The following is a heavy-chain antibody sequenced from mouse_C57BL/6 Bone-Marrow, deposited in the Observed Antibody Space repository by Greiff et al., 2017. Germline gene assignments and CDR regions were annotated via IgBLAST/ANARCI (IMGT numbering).Heavy chain of an antibody. D-gene: IGHD2-3*01. Sequence: QVQLQQSGPGLVQPSQSLSITCTVSGFSLTSYGVHWVRQSPGKGLEWLGVIWSGGSTDYNAAFISRLSISKDNSKSQVFFKMNSLTADETAIYYCARNGLLLWFAYWGQGTLVTVSA. CDR1: GFSLTSYG. J-gene: IGHJ3*01. V-gene: IGHV2-2*01. CDR3: ARNGLLLWFAY. CDR2: IWSGGST.